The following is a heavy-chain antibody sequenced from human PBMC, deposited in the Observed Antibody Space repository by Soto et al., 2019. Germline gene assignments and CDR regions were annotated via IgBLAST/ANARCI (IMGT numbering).Heavy chain of an antibody. J-gene: IGHJ4*02. CDR3: AHTMAPRIFDY. CDR2: IYWDDDK. CDR1: GFSLITSGAG. Sequence: QITLKEAGPTLVKPTQTLTLTCSFSGFSLITSGAGVGWIRPPPGKALEWLALIYWDDDKGYSTSLKSRLTITKDTSKNQVVLTMTNMDPADTATYYCAHTMAPRIFDYWGQGTLVTVSS. V-gene: IGHV2-5*02.